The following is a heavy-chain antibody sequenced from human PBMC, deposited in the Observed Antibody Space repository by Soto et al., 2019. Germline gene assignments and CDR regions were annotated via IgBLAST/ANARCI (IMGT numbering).Heavy chain of an antibody. CDR1: GFTFSSYG. CDR2: IWYDGSNK. D-gene: IGHD6-19*01. Sequence: GGSLRLSCAASGFTFSSYGMHWVRQAPGKGLEWVAVIWYDGSNKYYADSVKGRFTISRDNSKNTLYLQMDSLRAEDTAVYYCARDRGPYSSDWYGPAYYFDYWGQGTLVTVSS. V-gene: IGHV3-33*01. CDR3: ARDRGPYSSDWYGPAYYFDY. J-gene: IGHJ4*02.